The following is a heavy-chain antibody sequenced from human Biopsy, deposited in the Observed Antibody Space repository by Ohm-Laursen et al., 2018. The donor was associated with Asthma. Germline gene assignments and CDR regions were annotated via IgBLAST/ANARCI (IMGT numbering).Heavy chain of an antibody. CDR3: VRQSGYRSGWPKLLFVYYGMDV. CDR2: VYYSGST. Sequence: GTLSLTCTVSGGSINNFYWSWIRQPPGKGLESIGHVYYSGSTNYNPSLESRVTISLDASKNEFSLRLTYVTATDTAQYYCVRQSGYRSGWPKLLFVYYGMDVWGPGTTVTVSS. V-gene: IGHV4-59*08. D-gene: IGHD6-19*01. J-gene: IGHJ6*02. CDR1: GGSINNFY.